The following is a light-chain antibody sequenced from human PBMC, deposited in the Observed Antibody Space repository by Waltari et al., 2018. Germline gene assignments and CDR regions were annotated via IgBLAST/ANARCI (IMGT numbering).Light chain of an antibody. CDR3: QSADSDGTL. J-gene: IGLJ2*01. CDR1: ALPRQY. Sequence: SNELTQPPSVSVSPGQTARITCSGDALPRQYAYWYQQKPGQAPVLLIFKDTERPSGIPERFSGSTSGTTVTLTISGVQAEDEADYFCQSADSDGTLFGGGTKLTVL. CDR2: KDT. V-gene: IGLV3-25*03.